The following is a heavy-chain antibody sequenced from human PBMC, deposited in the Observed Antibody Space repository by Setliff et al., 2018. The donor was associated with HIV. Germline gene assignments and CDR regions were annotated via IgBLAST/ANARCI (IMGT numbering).Heavy chain of an antibody. J-gene: IGHJ4*02. V-gene: IGHV3-48*01. Sequence: GGSLRLSCAASGFTFSNYGTNWVRQAPGKGLEWVAYISGSSGIIYYADSVKGRCTISRDNAQDSLFLQMNSLRAEDTAVYYCARDRLLGSGTLYNDPFDYWGQGTLVTVSS. CDR2: ISGSSGII. D-gene: IGHD3-10*02. CDR3: ARDRLLGSGTLYNDPFDY. CDR1: GFTFSNYG.